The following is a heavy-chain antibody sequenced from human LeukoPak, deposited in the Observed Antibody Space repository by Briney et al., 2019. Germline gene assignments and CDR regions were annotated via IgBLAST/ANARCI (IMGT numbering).Heavy chain of an antibody. CDR1: GYTFTSYD. CDR3: ARDLGLLERFYYYYYMDV. J-gene: IGHJ6*03. D-gene: IGHD3-3*02. V-gene: IGHV1-8*01. Sequence: ASVKVSCKASGYTFTSYDINWVRQATGQGLEWMGWMNPNSGNTGYAQKFQGRVTMTRNTSISTAYMELSSLRSEDTAVYYCARDLGLLERFYYYYYMDVWGKGTTVTVSS. CDR2: MNPNSGNT.